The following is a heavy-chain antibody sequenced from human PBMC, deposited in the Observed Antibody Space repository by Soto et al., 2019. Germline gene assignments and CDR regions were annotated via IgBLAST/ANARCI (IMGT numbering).Heavy chain of an antibody. CDR2: IIPMLGIA. CDR3: ANRRYSDGFVIY. V-gene: IGHV1-69*02. Sequence: QVQLVQSGAEVKKPGSSVKVSCKASGGTFSSYTFSWVRQAPGQGLEWMGRIIPMLGIANYAQKFQGRVTIXAXXSTSTAYMELSSLRSEDTAVYYCANRRYSDGFVIYWGQGTLVTVSS. CDR1: GGTFSSYT. D-gene: IGHD5-18*01. J-gene: IGHJ4*02.